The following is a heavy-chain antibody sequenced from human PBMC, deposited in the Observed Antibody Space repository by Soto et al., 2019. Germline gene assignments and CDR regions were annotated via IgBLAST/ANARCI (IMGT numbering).Heavy chain of an antibody. CDR1: GFTFSDYY. J-gene: IGHJ5*02. CDR3: ARSHYYDTSGP. CDR2: ISSSSSYT. V-gene: IGHV3-11*03. Sequence: PGGSLRLSCAASGFTFSDYYMSWIRQAPGKGLEWVSCISSSSSYTKHADSVKGRFTISRDNAKNSLYLQMNSLRAEDTAVYYCARSHYYDTSGPWGQGTLVTVSS. D-gene: IGHD3-22*01.